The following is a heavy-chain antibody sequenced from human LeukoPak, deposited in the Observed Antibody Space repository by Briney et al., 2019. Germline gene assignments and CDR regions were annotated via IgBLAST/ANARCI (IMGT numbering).Heavy chain of an antibody. CDR3: AKASKYYYDSSGYPDY. CDR1: GFTFSSYA. CDR2: ISGSGGST. V-gene: IGHV3-23*01. D-gene: IGHD3-22*01. Sequence: RSGGSLRLSCAASGFTFSSYAMSWVRQAPGKGLEWVSAISGSGGSTYYADSVKGRFTISRDNSKNTLYLQMNSLRAEDTAVYYCAKASKYYYDSSGYPDYWGQGTLVTVSS. J-gene: IGHJ4*02.